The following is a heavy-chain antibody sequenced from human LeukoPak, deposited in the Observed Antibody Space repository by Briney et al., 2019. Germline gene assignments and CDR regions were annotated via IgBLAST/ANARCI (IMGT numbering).Heavy chain of an antibody. CDR1: GYTFTGYY. J-gene: IGHJ4*02. CDR3: ARAHYYDSSGYRYYFDY. D-gene: IGHD3-22*01. V-gene: IGHV1-2*02. CDR2: INPNSGGT. Sequence: VASVKVSCKASGYTFTGYYMHWVRQAPGQGLEWMGWINPNSGGTNYAQKFQGRVTMTRDTSISTAYMELSRLRSDDTAVYYCARAHYYDSSGYRYYFDYWAREPWSPSPQ.